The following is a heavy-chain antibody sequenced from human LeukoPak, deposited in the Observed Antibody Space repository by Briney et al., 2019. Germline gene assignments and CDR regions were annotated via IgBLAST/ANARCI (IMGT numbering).Heavy chain of an antibody. CDR1: GFTFSSYW. CDR3: ARVRHVLRYFDWLLSNWYFDL. V-gene: IGHV3-7*03. CDR2: IKQDGSEK. J-gene: IGHJ2*01. D-gene: IGHD3-9*01. Sequence: GGSLRLSCAASGFTFSSYWMSWVRQAPGKGLEGVANIKQDGSEKYYVDSVKGRFTISRDNAKNSLYLQMNSLRAEDTAAYYCARVRHVLRYFDWLLSNWYFDLWGRGTLVTVSS.